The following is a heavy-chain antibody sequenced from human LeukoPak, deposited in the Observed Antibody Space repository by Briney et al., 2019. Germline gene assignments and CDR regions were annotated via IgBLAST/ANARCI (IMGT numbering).Heavy chain of an antibody. V-gene: IGHV4-39*07. D-gene: IGHD3-16*02. CDR1: GGSIISDSYY. CDR2: INHSGST. J-gene: IGHJ4*02. Sequence: PSETLSLTCTVSGGSIISDSYYWSWIRQPPGKGLEWIGEINHSGSTNYNPSLKSRVTISVDTSKNQFSLKLSSVTAADTAVYYCARAAYDYVWGSYRYGREFDYWGQGTLVTVSS. CDR3: ARAAYDYVWGSYRYGREFDY.